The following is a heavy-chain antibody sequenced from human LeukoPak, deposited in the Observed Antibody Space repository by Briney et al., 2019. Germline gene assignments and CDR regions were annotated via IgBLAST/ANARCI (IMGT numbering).Heavy chain of an antibody. CDR1: GFTFSSDS. D-gene: IGHD6-13*01. CDR2: ISSSSYI. J-gene: IGHJ4*02. Sequence: GGSLRLSCAASGFTFSSDSMNWVRQAPGKGLEWVSSISSSSYIYYADSVKGRFTISRDNAKNSLYLQMNSLRAEDTAVYYCARGWGAAAATPRGYWGQGTLVTVSS. CDR3: ARGWGAAAATPRGY. V-gene: IGHV3-21*01.